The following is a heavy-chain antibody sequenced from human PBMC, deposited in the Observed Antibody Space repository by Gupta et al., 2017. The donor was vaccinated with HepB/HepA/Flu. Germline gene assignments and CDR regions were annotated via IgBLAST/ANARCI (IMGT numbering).Heavy chain of an antibody. CDR2: IKEDGSEK. D-gene: IGHD3-3*01. CDR3: ARDRGWIDY. J-gene: IGHJ4*02. Sequence: EVQLVESGGVLVQPGGSLRLSCAASGFIFSSYWMIWVRQAPGKGLEWVANIKEDGSEKNYVDSVKGRFTISRDNAKNSLYLQMNSLRAEDTAVYYCARDRGWIDYWGQGTLVTVSS. CDR1: GFIFSSYW. V-gene: IGHV3-7*01.